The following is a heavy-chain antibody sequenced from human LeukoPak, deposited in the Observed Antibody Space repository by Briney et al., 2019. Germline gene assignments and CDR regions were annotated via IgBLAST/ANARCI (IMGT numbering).Heavy chain of an antibody. V-gene: IGHV1-69*01. D-gene: IGHD3-3*01. CDR1: GGTFSSYA. CDR2: IIPIFDTA. CDR3: ARDGYKYDFWSGSHYYYMDV. J-gene: IGHJ6*03. Sequence: SVKVSCKASGGTFSSYAISWVRQAPGQGLEWMGWIIPIFDTANYAQKFQGRVTITADESTSTAYMELSSLRSEDTAVYYCARDGYKYDFWSGSHYYYMDVWGKGTTVTVSS.